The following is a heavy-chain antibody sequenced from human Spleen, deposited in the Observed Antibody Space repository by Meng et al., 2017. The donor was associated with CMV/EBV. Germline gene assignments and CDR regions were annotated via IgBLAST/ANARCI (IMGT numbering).Heavy chain of an antibody. CDR1: GGAISNSGHY. J-gene: IGHJ5*01. D-gene: IGHD6-19*01. V-gene: IGHV4-31*02. CDR2: IYYTGAT. CDR3: ARELENSGWLYWFDS. Sequence: GGAISNSGHYWSWIRQHPGKGLEWIGYIYYTGATYYNPSLKSRVIISVDTSQGQFSLRLSSVTAADTAVYYCARELENSGWLYWFDSWGQGTLVTVSS.